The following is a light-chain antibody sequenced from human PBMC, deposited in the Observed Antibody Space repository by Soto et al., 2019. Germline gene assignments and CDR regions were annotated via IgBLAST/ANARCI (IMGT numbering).Light chain of an antibody. J-gene: IGKJ4*01. CDR1: PGISSA. V-gene: IGKV1-13*02. CDR3: QQFSTYPLT. Sequence: GDRVTITCRPTPGISSALAWYRQRPGKAPELLIYDVSTLASGVTSRFSGGRSGTNFTLTISGLQPEDFATYYCQQFSTYPLTFGGGTKVEIK. CDR2: DVS.